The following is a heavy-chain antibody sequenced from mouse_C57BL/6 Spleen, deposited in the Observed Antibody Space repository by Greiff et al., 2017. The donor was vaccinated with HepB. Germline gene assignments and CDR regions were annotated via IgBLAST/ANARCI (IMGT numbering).Heavy chain of an antibody. CDR2: ISSGSSTI. D-gene: IGHD2-4*01. CDR3: ARPGGLPYYFDY. J-gene: IGHJ2*01. V-gene: IGHV5-17*01. CDR1: GFTFSDYG. Sequence: EVQRVESGGGLVKPGGSLKLSCAASGFTFSDYGMHWVRQAPEKGLEWVAYISSGSSTIYYADTVKGRFTISRDNVKNTLFLQMTSLRSEDTAMYYCARPGGLPYYFDYWGQGTTLTVSS.